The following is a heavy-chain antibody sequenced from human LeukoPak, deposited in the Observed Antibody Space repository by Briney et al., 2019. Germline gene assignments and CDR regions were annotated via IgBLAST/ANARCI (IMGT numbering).Heavy chain of an antibody. D-gene: IGHD2-2*01. CDR1: GFTFDDYA. Sequence: GGSLRLSCAASGFTFDDYAMHWVRHAPGKGLEWVSGISWNSGSIGYADSVKGRFTISRDNAKNSLYLQMNSLRAEDTAVYYCANTAAAARIPPVYWGQGTLVTVSS. CDR2: ISWNSGSI. CDR3: ANTAAAARIPPVY. J-gene: IGHJ4*02. V-gene: IGHV3-9*01.